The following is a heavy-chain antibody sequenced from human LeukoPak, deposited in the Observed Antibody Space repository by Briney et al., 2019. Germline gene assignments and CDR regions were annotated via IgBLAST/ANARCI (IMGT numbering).Heavy chain of an antibody. CDR1: GITFSSYA. Sequence: GGSLRLSCAASGITFSSYAMNWVRPAPGKGLEWVSAISGSGGSTYYVDSVKGRFTISRDNSKNTLYLQLNSLRVEDTAVYYCAKDRSAARVGATPTYYFDYWGQGTLVTVSS. D-gene: IGHD1-26*01. CDR2: ISGSGGST. V-gene: IGHV3-23*01. CDR3: AKDRSAARVGATPTYYFDY. J-gene: IGHJ4*02.